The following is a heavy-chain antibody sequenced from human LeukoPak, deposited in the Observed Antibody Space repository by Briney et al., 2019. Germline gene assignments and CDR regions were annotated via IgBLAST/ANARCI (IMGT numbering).Heavy chain of an antibody. CDR1: GDYISSGSYY. V-gene: IGHV4-39*01. CDR3: ARLGYYYYMDV. J-gene: IGHJ6*03. CDR2: IYYSGPT. Sequence: PSETLSLTCTVSGDYISSGSYYWGWIRQPPGKGLEWIGSIYYSGPTYYNPSLKSRVTISVDTSKNQFSLNLSSVTAADTAIYYCARLGYYYYMDVWGKGTTVTVSS.